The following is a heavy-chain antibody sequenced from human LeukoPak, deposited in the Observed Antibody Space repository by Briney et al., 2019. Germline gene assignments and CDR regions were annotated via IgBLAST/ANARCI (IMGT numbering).Heavy chain of an antibody. CDR2: ISSSSSYI. CDR3: AKNYYDSSGLFDY. D-gene: IGHD3-22*01. V-gene: IGHV3-21*01. CDR1: GFIFNNYA. J-gene: IGHJ4*02. Sequence: GGSLRLSCAGSGFIFNNYAMHWVRQAPGKGLEWVSSISSSSSYIYYADSVKGRFTISRDNAKNSLYLQMNSLRAEDTAVYYCAKNYYDSSGLFDYWGQGTLVTISS.